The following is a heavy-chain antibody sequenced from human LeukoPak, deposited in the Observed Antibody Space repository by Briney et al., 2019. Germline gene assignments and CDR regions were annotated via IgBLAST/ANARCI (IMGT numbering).Heavy chain of an antibody. D-gene: IGHD4-17*01. CDR1: GFTFSDFY. J-gene: IGHJ4*02. CDR2: ISSSGSAI. Sequence: TGGSPRLSCAASGFTFSDFYMSWIRQAPGKGLEWVSYISSSGSAIYYADSVKGRFTISRDNAKNSLYLQMNSLRAEDTAVYYCAREGYGDSFDYWGQGALVTVSS. CDR3: AREGYGDSFDY. V-gene: IGHV3-11*04.